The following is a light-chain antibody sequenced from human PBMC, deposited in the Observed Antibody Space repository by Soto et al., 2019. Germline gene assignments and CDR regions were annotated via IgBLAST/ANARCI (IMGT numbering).Light chain of an antibody. CDR3: QQSYRTPRT. CDR2: GAS. V-gene: IGKV1-39*01. Sequence: DIQMTQSPSSLSASVGDRVTITCRARQTIGAYLHWYQQKSGRAPKLLIYGASNLQSGVPSRFTGSGSGTDFTLTITSLQPEDFATYYCQQSYRTPRTFGQGTNLELK. J-gene: IGKJ2*01. CDR1: QTIGAY.